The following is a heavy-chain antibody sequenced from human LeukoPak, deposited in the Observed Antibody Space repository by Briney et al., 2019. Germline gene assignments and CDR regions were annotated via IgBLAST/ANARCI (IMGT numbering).Heavy chain of an antibody. D-gene: IGHD3-16*01. V-gene: IGHV3-7*01. CDR1: GFTFSKTW. CDR2: IKEDGSDK. CDR3: ASGGKLGASDI. J-gene: IGHJ3*02. Sequence: GGSLRLSCAASGFTFSKTWMSWVRQAPGRGLEWVANIKEDGSDKFYVDSVKGRFTVSRDNANNLLHLAMNSLGVEDTAVYFCASGGKLGASDIWGQGTMVTVSP.